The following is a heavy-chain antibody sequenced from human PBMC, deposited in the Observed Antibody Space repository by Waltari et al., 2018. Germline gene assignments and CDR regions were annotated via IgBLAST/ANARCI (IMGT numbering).Heavy chain of an antibody. J-gene: IGHJ2*01. CDR1: GYSISSGYY. V-gene: IGHV4-38-2*01. CDR2: IYHSGST. CDR3: ARSIGRFSYWYFDL. Sequence: QVQLQESGPGLVKPSETLSLTCAVSGYSISSGYYWGWIRQPPGKGLEWIGGIYHSGSTYYNPSLKSRVTISVDTSKNQFSLKLSSVTAADTAVYYCARSIGRFSYWYFDLWGRGTLVTVSS. D-gene: IGHD3-16*01.